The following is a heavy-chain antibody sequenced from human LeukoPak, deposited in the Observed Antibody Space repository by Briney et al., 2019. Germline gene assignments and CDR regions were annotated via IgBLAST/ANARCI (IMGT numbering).Heavy chain of an antibody. Sequence: GGSLRLSCAASGFTFSSYAMSWIRQAPGKGLEWVSAISGSGGSTYYADSMKGRFTISRDNSKNTLYLQMNSLRAEDTAVYYCATQDSSSWYFGVGTYYMDVWGKGTTVTVSS. V-gene: IGHV3-23*01. D-gene: IGHD6-13*01. CDR1: GFTFSSYA. J-gene: IGHJ6*03. CDR2: ISGSGGST. CDR3: ATQDSSSWYFGVGTYYMDV.